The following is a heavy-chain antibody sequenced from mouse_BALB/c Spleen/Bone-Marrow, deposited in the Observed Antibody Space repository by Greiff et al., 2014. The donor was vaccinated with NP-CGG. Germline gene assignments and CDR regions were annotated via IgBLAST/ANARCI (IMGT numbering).Heavy chain of an antibody. CDR1: GYTFNSYW. CDR3: ARSGAMDY. D-gene: IGHD3-2*02. J-gene: IGHJ4*01. CDR2: IYPGSGVT. V-gene: IGHV1-87*01. Sequence: LVESGAELVKPGASVKLSCKATGYTFNSYWMQWVKQRPGQGLEWIGAIYPGSGVTRYTQKFKGKATLTADKSSSTAYMQLSSLASEDSAVYYCARSGAMDYWGQGTPVTVSA.